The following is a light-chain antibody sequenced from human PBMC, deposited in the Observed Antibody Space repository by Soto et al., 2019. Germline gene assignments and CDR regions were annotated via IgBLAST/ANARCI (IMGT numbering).Light chain of an antibody. CDR3: QHYYSTPYT. J-gene: IGKJ2*01. V-gene: IGKV4-1*01. Sequence: DIVMTQSPDSLAVSLGERATINCKSSQSVLYTFDNKNYLAWYQHKPGQPPKLLIYWASTRESGVPDRFSGSGSGTDFPLTISSLQAEDVAVYYCQHYYSTPYTFGQGTKLEIK. CDR1: QSVLYTFDNKNY. CDR2: WAS.